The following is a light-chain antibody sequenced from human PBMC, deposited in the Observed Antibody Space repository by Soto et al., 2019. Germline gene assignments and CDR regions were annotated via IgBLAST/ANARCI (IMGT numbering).Light chain of an antibody. CDR1: SSDVGGYNY. V-gene: IGLV2-14*01. CDR2: EVS. J-gene: IGLJ1*01. Sequence: SALTQPASVSGSPGQSITISCTGNSSDVGGYNYVSWYQQHPGKAPKLMIYEVSDRPSGVSNRFSGSKSGNTASLTISGLQAEDEADYYCSSYTITSTYVFGTGTKVTVL. CDR3: SSYTITSTYV.